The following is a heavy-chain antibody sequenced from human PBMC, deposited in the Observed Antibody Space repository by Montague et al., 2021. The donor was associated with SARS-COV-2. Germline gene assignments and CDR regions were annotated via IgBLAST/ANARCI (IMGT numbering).Heavy chain of an antibody. J-gene: IGHJ3*02. D-gene: IGHD4-23*01. Sequence: SEALSLTCTVSGGSISNYYWSWIRQPPGRGLESIGYIYYSGSTDYSPSLGSRVTISTDTSKNQLSLKVNSVTAADTAVYYCVRDHPYGGPRGAYDIWGQGTVVTVSS. CDR3: VRDHPYGGPRGAYDI. CDR1: GGSISNYY. V-gene: IGHV4-59*01. CDR2: IYYSGST.